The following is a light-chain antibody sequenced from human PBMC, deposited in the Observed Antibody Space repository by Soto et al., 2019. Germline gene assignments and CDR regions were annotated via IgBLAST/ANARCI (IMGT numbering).Light chain of an antibody. Sequence: EIVLTQSPGTLSLSPGERATLSCKASQSISSNYLAWYQQKPGQAPRLLIFVASSRATGIPDRFSGSGSGTDFTLTISRLEPEDFAVYYCQEYGSSPQITFGGGTKVEMK. V-gene: IGKV3-20*01. CDR1: QSISSNY. J-gene: IGKJ4*01. CDR2: VAS. CDR3: QEYGSSPQIT.